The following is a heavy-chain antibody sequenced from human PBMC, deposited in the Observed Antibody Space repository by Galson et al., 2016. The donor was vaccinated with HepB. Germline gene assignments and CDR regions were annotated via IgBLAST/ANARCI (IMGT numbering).Heavy chain of an antibody. CDR2: IKQDGSKK. Sequence: SPRLSCAASGFTFSNYWMSWVRQAPGRRLEWVANIKQDGSKKEYVDSVKGRFTISRDNAKNSLYLQMNSLRAEDMAVYYCARESIGGFDPWGQGTLVTVSS. CDR3: ARESIGGFDP. D-gene: IGHD3-16*01. V-gene: IGHV3-7*01. CDR1: GFTFSNYW. J-gene: IGHJ5*02.